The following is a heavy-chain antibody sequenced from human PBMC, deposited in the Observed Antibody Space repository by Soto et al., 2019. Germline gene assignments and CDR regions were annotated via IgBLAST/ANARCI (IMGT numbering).Heavy chain of an antibody. Sequence: EASVKVSCKASGYTFNRYGISWVRQAPGQGLEWMGWISTYNDKTNHTQRFQGRVTMTKDTTTSTVYMELRSLISDDTAVYYCARAGSIDDAFDIWGQGTMVTVSS. V-gene: IGHV1-18*01. CDR3: ARAGSIDDAFDI. CDR2: ISTYNDKT. CDR1: GYTFNRYG. D-gene: IGHD6-6*01. J-gene: IGHJ3*02.